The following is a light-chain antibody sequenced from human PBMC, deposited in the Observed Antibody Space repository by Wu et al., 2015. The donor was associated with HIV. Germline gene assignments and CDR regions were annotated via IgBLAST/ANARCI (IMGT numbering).Light chain of an antibody. J-gene: IGKJ1*01. CDR3: QQRSNWPWT. Sequence: EIVLTQSPATLSLSPGERATLSCRASQSVSSYLAWYQQKSGQAPRPLIYDASNRATGIPARFSGRGSGTDFTLTISSLEPEDLAVYYCQQRSNWPWTFGQGTKVEIK. CDR2: DAS. V-gene: IGKV3-11*01. CDR1: QSVSSY.